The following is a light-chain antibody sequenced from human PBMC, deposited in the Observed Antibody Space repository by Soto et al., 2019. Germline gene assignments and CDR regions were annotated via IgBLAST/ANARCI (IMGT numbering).Light chain of an antibody. CDR2: DVT. CDR3: SSYTNKDTLL. J-gene: IGLJ3*02. Sequence: QSALTQPASVSGSPGQSITISCTGTSSDVGGYDHVSWYQQHPGKAPKLIIYDVTVRPSGTSRRFSGSKSDNTASLAVSGLQPEDEADYYCSSYTNKDTLLFGGGTKVTVL. CDR1: SSDVGGYDH. V-gene: IGLV2-14*03.